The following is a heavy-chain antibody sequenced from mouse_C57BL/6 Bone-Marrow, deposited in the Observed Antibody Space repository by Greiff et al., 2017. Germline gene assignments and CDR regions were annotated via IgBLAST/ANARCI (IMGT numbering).Heavy chain of an antibody. CDR1: GYTFTNYW. D-gene: IGHD1-1*01. J-gene: IGHJ4*01. CDR2: IYPGGGYT. V-gene: IGHV1-63*01. CDR3: ASTTAMDY. Sequence: VQLQQSGAELVRPGTSVKMSCKASGYTFTNYWIGWAKQRPGHGLEWIGDIYPGGGYTNYNEKFKGKATLTADKSSSTSYMQFSSLTSEDAAIYYCASTTAMDYWGQGTSVTVSS.